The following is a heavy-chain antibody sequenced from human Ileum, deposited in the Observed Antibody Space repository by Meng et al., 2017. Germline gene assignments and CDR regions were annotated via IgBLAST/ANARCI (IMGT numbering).Heavy chain of an antibody. CDR1: GFTFSGYA. CDR2: ISYDGSNK. CDR3: ARPNYYDSSGYNQPVGY. D-gene: IGHD3-22*01. V-gene: IGHV3-30*04. Sequence: GGSLRLSCAASGFTFSGYAMHWVRQASGKGLEWVAVISYDGSNKYYTDSVKGRFTISRDNSKNTLYLQMNSLRAEDTAVYYCARPNYYDSSGYNQPVGYWGQGTLVTVSS. J-gene: IGHJ4*02.